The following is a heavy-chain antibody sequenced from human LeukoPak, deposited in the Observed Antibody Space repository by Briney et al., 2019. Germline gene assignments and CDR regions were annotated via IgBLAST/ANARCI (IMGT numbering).Heavy chain of an antibody. J-gene: IGHJ4*02. CDR1: GFTFSNYW. V-gene: IGHV3-7*01. D-gene: IGHD2/OR15-2a*01. CDR3: ARECRGSRYF. Sequence: GGSLRLSCAASGFTFSNYWMSWVRQAPGKGLEWVANIKQDGSEKYYVDSVKGRFTISRDNAKNSLYLQMNSLRVEDTAVYYCARECRGSRYFRGQGTLVTVSS. CDR2: IKQDGSEK.